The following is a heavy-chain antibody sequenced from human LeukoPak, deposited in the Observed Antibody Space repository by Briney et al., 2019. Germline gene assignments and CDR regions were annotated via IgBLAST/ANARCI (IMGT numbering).Heavy chain of an antibody. J-gene: IGHJ4*02. Sequence: GGSLRLSCAASGFTFSSYAMSWVRQAPGKGLEWVSAISTRGSSTNYADSVKGRFTISRDNSKNTLYLQMNSLRAEDTAVYYCARSARHGDNWGLDYWGQGTLVTVSS. CDR3: ARSARHGDNWGLDY. CDR2: ISTRGSST. V-gene: IGHV3-23*01. D-gene: IGHD1-1*01. CDR1: GFTFSSYA.